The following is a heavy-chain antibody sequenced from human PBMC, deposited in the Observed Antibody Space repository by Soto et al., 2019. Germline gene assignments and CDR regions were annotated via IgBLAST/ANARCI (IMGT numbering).Heavy chain of an antibody. D-gene: IGHD4-17*01. CDR1: GGSISSGDYY. Sequence: QVQLQESGPGLVKPSQTLSLTCTVSGGSISSGDYYWSWIRQPPGKGLEWIGYIYYSGSTYYNPSLKSRVTISVDTSKNQFSLKLSSVTAADTAVYYCASAIQDYGGNPGSIFDYWGQGTLVTVSS. CDR3: ASAIQDYGGNPGSIFDY. V-gene: IGHV4-30-4*01. CDR2: IYYSGST. J-gene: IGHJ4*02.